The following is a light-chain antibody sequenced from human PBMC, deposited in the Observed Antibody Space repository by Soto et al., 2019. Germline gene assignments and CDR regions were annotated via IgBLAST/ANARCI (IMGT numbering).Light chain of an antibody. V-gene: IGLV2-23*01. Sequence: QSVLTQPASVSGSPGQSITISCTGTSSDVGGYNLVSWYQQHPGKAPKLMIYEGSKRPSGVSNRFSGSKSGNTASLTISGLQAEDEADYYCCSDAGSSTLVFGGGTKLTVL. CDR2: EGS. J-gene: IGLJ2*01. CDR1: SSDVGGYNL. CDR3: CSDAGSSTLV.